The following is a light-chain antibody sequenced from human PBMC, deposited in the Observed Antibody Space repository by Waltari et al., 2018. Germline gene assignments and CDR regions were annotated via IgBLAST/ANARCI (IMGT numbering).Light chain of an antibody. V-gene: IGKV3-20*01. CDR2: GAS. CDR1: QSVSRT. J-gene: IGKJ1*01. CDR3: QHYVRLPAT. Sequence: EIVLTQSPGTLSLSPGERATLSCRASQSVSRTLAWYQQKPGQAPRLLIYGASTRATGIPERFSGDGSGTDFSLTISRLEPEDFAVYYCQHYVRLPATFGQGTKVEIK.